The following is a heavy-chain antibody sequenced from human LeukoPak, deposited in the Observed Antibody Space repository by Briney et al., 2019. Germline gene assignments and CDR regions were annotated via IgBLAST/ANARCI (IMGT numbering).Heavy chain of an antibody. CDR2: IIPIFGTA. V-gene: IGHV1-69*05. CDR3: AREGGGPFSAMSNGYFDY. CDR1: GGTFSSYA. Sequence: ASVKVSCKASGGTFSSYAISWVRQAPGQGLEWMGGIIPIFGTANYAQKFQGRVTITTDESTSTAYMELSSLRSEDTAVYYCAREGGGPFSAMSNGYFDYWGQGTLVTVSS. D-gene: IGHD5-18*01. J-gene: IGHJ4*02.